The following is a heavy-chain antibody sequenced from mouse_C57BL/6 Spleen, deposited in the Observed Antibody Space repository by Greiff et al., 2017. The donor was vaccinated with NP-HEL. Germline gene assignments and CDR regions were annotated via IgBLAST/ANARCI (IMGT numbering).Heavy chain of an antibody. CDR1: GYTFTSYW. CDR3: ASGDYDFMDY. J-gene: IGHJ4*01. V-gene: IGHV1-61*01. D-gene: IGHD2-4*01. Sequence: QVQLQQSGAELVRPGSSVKLSCKASGYTFTSYWMDWVKQRPGQGLEWIGNIYPSDSETHYNQKFKDKATLTVDKSSSTAYMQLSSLTSEDSAVYYGASGDYDFMDYWGQGTSVTVSS. CDR2: IYPSDSET.